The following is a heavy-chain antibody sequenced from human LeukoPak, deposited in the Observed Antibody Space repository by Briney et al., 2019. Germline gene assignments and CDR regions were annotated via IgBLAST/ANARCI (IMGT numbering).Heavy chain of an antibody. CDR1: GYTFTRYA. D-gene: IGHD4-17*01. CDR2: INMYTANP. J-gene: IGHJ4*02. Sequence: ASVKVSCKASGYTFTRYAINWLRQAPGRGLEWMGWINMYTANPAYAQGFTERFVFSLDTSVTTAYLQISNLKTEDTAVYYCAKDLPNYGDYAVYFDYWGQGTLVTVSS. V-gene: IGHV7-4-1*02. CDR3: AKDLPNYGDYAVYFDY.